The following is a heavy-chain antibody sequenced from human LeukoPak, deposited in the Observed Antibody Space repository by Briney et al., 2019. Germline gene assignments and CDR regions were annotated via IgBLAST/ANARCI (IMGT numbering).Heavy chain of an antibody. CDR2: INPSGGST. V-gene: IGHV1-46*01. D-gene: IGHD6-13*01. J-gene: IGHJ6*02. Sequence: ASVKVSCKASGYTFTSYYMHWVRQAPGQGLEWMGVINPSGGSTSYAQKFQGRVTMTRDTSTSTVNMELSSLRSEDTAVYYCASGVKQQLVPPKADYYYYYGMDVWGQGTTVTVSS. CDR3: ASGVKQQLVPPKADYYYYYGMDV. CDR1: GYTFTSYY.